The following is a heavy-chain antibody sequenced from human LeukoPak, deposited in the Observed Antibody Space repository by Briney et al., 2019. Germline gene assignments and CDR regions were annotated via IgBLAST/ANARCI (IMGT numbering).Heavy chain of an antibody. Sequence: SETLSLTCTFSSGSTSSCSYWAWIRQPPGKGLEWIGSFFCGGSTYYNPSLKSRVTISVDTSKNQISLKLTSVTAADTAVYYCARCPEAAAGTGYYYYYMDVWGKGTTVTVSS. D-gene: IGHD6-13*01. CDR3: ARCPEAAAGTGYYYYYMDV. CDR2: FFCGGST. V-gene: IGHV4-39*01. CDR1: SGSTSSCSY. J-gene: IGHJ6*03.